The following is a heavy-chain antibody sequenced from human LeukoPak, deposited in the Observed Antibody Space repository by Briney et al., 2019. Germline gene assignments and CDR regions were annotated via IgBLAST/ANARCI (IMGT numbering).Heavy chain of an antibody. CDR3: ARAYDFWSGYPYYFDY. V-gene: IGHV4-39*07. D-gene: IGHD3-3*01. J-gene: IGHJ4*02. CDR2: IYYSGST. Sequence: PSETLSLTCTVSGGSISSSSYYWGWIRQPPGKGLEWIGSIYYSGSTYYNPSLKSRVTISVDTFKNQFSLKLSSVTAAETAVYYCARAYDFWSGYPYYFDYWGQGTLVTVSS. CDR1: GGSISSSSYY.